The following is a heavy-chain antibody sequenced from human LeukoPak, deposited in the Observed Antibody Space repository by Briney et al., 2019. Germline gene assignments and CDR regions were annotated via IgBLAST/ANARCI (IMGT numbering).Heavy chain of an antibody. CDR2: ISTSSSYI. D-gene: IGHD3-16*01. Sequence: PGGSLRLSCAASGFTFSTYSMNWVRQAPGKGLEWVSSISTSSSYIYYADSVKGRFTISRDNAKNSLYLQLNSLRAEDTAAYYCARWGTRDSSDIWGQGTMVTVSS. J-gene: IGHJ3*02. CDR3: ARWGTRDSSDI. CDR1: GFTFSTYS. V-gene: IGHV3-21*01.